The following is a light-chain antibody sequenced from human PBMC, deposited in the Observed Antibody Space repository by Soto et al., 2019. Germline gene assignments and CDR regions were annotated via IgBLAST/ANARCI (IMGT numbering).Light chain of an antibody. CDR2: DAS. Sequence: EIVLTQSPATLSLSPGERATLSCRASQSVSGYLVWYQQKPGQAPRLLIYDASNRATGIPARFSGSESETDFTLTISSLEPEDFGVYYCQQRSNWPWTFGQGTKVEVK. CDR1: QSVSGY. J-gene: IGKJ1*01. V-gene: IGKV3-11*01. CDR3: QQRSNWPWT.